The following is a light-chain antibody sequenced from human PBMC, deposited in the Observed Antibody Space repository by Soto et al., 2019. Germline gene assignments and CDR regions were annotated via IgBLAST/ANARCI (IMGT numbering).Light chain of an antibody. CDR3: QQRSNWPFIP. V-gene: IGKV3-11*01. J-gene: IGKJ5*01. Sequence: EIVLTQSPATLSLSPGERATLSCRASQSVSSSLAWYQQKPGQAPRLLIYDASNRATGIPARFSGSGSGTDFTLTISSLEPEDFAVYYCQQRSNWPFIPFGQGTRLEIK. CDR1: QSVSSS. CDR2: DAS.